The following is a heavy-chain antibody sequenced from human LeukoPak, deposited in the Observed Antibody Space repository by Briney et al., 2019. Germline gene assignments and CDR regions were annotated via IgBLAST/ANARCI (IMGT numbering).Heavy chain of an antibody. Sequence: GGSLRLSCAASGFTFSRYEMNWVRQAPGKGLEWVSYISRSGDTIYFADSVKGRFTISRDNAKNSLYLQMSSLRAEDTAVYYCAREGDYGDSKYSYYYGMDVWGQGTTVTVSS. CDR2: ISRSGDTI. V-gene: IGHV3-48*03. D-gene: IGHD4-17*01. J-gene: IGHJ6*02. CDR3: AREGDYGDSKYSYYYGMDV. CDR1: GFTFSRYE.